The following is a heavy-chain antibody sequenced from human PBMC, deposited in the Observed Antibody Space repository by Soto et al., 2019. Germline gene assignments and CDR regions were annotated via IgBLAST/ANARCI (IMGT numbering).Heavy chain of an antibody. CDR3: ARGGPGYGDRIFEY. CDR1: GGSISSYY. Sequence: PSETLSLTCTVSGGSISSYYWSWIRQPPGKGLEWIGYIYYNGSTNYNPSLKSRVTISVYTSKNQFFLKLTSVTPADTAVYYCARGGPGYGDRIFEYWGQGTLVTVSS. D-gene: IGHD4-17*01. V-gene: IGHV4-59*01. J-gene: IGHJ4*02. CDR2: IYYNGST.